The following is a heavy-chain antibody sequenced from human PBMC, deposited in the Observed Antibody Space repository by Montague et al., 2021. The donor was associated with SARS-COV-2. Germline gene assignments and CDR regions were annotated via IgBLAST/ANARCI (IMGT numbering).Heavy chain of an antibody. CDR1: GGSISSGGYY. J-gene: IGHJ3*02. CDR2: IYYSGST. CDR3: ARARTRITMIVVVIDAFDI. Sequence: TLSLTCTASGGSISSGGYYWSWIRQHPGKGLEWIGYIYYSGSTYYXPSLKSRVTISVDTSKNQFSLKLSSVTAADAAVYYCARARTRITMIVVVIDAFDIWGQGTMVTVSS. V-gene: IGHV4-31*03. D-gene: IGHD3-22*01.